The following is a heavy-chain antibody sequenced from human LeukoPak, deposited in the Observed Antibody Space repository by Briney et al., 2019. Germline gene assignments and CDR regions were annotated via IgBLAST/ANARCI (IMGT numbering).Heavy chain of an antibody. J-gene: IGHJ4*02. V-gene: IGHV3-15*01. CDR1: GFRFSSHS. D-gene: IGHD3-10*01. CDR3: TMGLWFGELYLDY. Sequence: GGSLRLSCAASGFRFSSHSMHWVRQAPGKGLEWVGRIKRKSDGGTTDYAAPVKGRFTISRDESTNTLNLQMKSLKNEDTAVYYCTMGLWFGELYLDYWGQGTLVTVSS. CDR2: IKRKSDGGTT.